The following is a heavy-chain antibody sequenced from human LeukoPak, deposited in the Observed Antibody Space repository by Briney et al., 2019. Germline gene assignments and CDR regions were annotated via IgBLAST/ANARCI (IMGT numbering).Heavy chain of an antibody. Sequence: VASVKVSCKASGYTLTGYYMSWVRQAPGQGLEWMGIINPSGGSTSYAQKFQGRVTMTRDTSTSTVYMELSSLRSEDTAVYYCARPYCGGDCYYYFDYWGQGTLVTVSS. CDR2: INPSGGST. CDR1: GYTLTGYY. V-gene: IGHV1-46*01. CDR3: ARPYCGGDCYYYFDY. D-gene: IGHD2-21*02. J-gene: IGHJ4*02.